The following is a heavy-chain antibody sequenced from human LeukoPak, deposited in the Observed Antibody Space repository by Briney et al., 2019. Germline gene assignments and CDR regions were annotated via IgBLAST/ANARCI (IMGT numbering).Heavy chain of an antibody. CDR1: GFTVSSNY. CDR3: ARVSGPVAVAAYWYFDL. V-gene: IGHV3-53*01. J-gene: IGHJ2*01. Sequence: GGSLRLSCAASGFTVSSNYMSWVRQAPGKGLEWVSVIYSGGSTYYADSVKGRFTISRDNSKNTLYLQMNSLRAEDTAVYYCARVSGPVAVAAYWYFDLWGRGTLVTVSS. D-gene: IGHD6-19*01. CDR2: IYSGGST.